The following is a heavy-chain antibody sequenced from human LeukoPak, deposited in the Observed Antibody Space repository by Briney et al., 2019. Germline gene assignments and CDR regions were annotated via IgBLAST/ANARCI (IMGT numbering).Heavy chain of an antibody. J-gene: IGHJ4*02. CDR1: GDSVRSDS. CDR2: IYYSGDT. CDR3: ARIIAGRLDF. V-gene: IGHV4-59*02. D-gene: IGHD6-6*01. Sequence: PSKTLYLTCTVSGDSVRSDSWSWIRQAPGQGLEWIGDIYYSGDTNYDPSLKNRITISVDTSKNQFSLKMNSVTAADTAVYYCARIIAGRLDFWGQGTPVTVSS.